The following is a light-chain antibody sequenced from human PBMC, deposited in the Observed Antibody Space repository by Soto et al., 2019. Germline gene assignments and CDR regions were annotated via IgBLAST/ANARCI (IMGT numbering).Light chain of an antibody. J-gene: IGLJ2*01. Sequence: QSALTQPPSASGSPGQSVTISCTGTSSDVGGYNYVSWYQQHPGKAPQLMIYEVSKRPSGVHDRFSGSKSGNTASLTVTGRQAEDEADYYCSSYAGSNNLGVVFGGGTKLTVL. CDR1: SSDVGGYNY. CDR3: SSYAGSNNLGVV. V-gene: IGLV2-8*01. CDR2: EVS.